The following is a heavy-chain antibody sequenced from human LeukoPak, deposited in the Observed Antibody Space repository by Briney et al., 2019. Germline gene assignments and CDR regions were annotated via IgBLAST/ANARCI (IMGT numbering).Heavy chain of an antibody. Sequence: GGSLRLSCAASGFTFSSYGMHWVRQAPGKGLEWVAVISYDGSNKYYADSVKGRFTISRDNSKNTLYLQMNSLRAEDTAVYYCAKGKYDFWSGQPYLDYWGQGTLVTVSS. CDR3: AKGKYDFWSGQPYLDY. J-gene: IGHJ4*02. D-gene: IGHD3-3*01. CDR1: GFTFSSYG. CDR2: ISYDGSNK. V-gene: IGHV3-30*18.